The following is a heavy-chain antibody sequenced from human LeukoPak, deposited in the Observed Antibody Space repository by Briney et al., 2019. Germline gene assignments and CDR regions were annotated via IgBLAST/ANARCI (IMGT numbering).Heavy chain of an antibody. Sequence: ASVKVSCKASGYTFTSYYMHWVRQAPGQGLEWMGWISAYNGNTNYAQKLQGRVTITRDTSASTAYMELSSLRSEDMAVYYCARGSSRLAYYYDSSGYPTLYDAFDIWGQGTMVTVSS. CDR3: ARGSSRLAYYYDSSGYPTLYDAFDI. D-gene: IGHD3-22*01. CDR2: ISAYNGNT. J-gene: IGHJ3*02. CDR1: GYTFTSYY. V-gene: IGHV1/OR15-2*02.